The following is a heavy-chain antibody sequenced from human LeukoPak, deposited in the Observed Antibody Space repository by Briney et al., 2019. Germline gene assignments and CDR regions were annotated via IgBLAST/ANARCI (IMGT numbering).Heavy chain of an antibody. Sequence: GGSLRLSCAASGFTFSSYHMSWVRQAPGKGLEWVSAISGSGGSTYYADSVKGRCTISRDNSKHTLYLQMNSLRADDMAVYYCAKRMTTLGGPFDIWGQGTMVTVSS. V-gene: IGHV3-23*01. CDR3: AKRMTTLGGPFDI. CDR1: GFTFSSYH. CDR2: ISGSGGST. D-gene: IGHD4-11*01. J-gene: IGHJ3*02.